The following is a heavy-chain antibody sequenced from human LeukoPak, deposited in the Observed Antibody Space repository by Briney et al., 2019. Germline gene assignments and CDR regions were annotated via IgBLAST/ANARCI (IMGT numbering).Heavy chain of an antibody. CDR1: GFTFSSYA. J-gene: IGHJ4*02. CDR2: ISGSGGST. V-gene: IGHV3-23*01. CDR3: ARDFSASWYWDY. D-gene: IGHD2-8*02. Sequence: PGGSLRLSCAASGFTFSSYAMSWVRQAPGKGLEWVSAISGSGGSTYYADSVKGRFTISRDNSKNTLYLQMNSLRAEDTALYYCARDFSASWYWDYWGQGTLVTVSS.